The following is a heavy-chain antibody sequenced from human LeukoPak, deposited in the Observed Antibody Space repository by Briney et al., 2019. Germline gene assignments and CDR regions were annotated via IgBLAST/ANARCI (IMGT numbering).Heavy chain of an antibody. Sequence: GGSRRLSCAASGFSFSTYAMNWVRQAPGKGLEWLAYIGSSGAPIYYADSVKGRFTISRDNAKNSLFLQMNSLRDEDTAVYFCARKLALWGRGTLVTVSS. CDR3: ARKLAL. J-gene: IGHJ4*02. CDR2: IGSSGAPI. V-gene: IGHV3-48*02. CDR1: GFSFSTYA.